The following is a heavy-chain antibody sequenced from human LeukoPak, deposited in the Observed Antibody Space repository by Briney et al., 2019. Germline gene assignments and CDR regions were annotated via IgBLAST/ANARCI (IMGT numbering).Heavy chain of an antibody. CDR2: ISSSSSYI. CDR1: GFTFSSYS. J-gene: IGHJ6*03. Sequence: GGSLRLSCAASGFTFSSYSMNWVRQAPGKGLEWVSSISSSSSYIYYADSVKGRFTISRDNAKNSLYLQMNSLRAEDTALYYCARSRDGYSYGFFYYYYMDVWGKGTTVTVSS. V-gene: IGHV3-21*04. CDR3: ARSRDGYSYGFFYYYYMDV. D-gene: IGHD5-18*01.